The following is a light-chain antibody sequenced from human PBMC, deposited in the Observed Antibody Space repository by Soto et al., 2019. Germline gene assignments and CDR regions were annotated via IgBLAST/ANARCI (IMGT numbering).Light chain of an antibody. V-gene: IGKV3-20*01. CDR1: QSVSSSY. CDR2: GAS. J-gene: IGKJ1*01. CDR3: QQHGSSHTLT. Sequence: EIVLTQSPGTLSLSPGERATLSCRASQSVSSSYLAWYQQKPGQAPRLLIYGASSRATGIPDRFSGSGSGTDSALTISRLEPEDFAVYYCQQHGSSHTLTFGQGTKVEIK.